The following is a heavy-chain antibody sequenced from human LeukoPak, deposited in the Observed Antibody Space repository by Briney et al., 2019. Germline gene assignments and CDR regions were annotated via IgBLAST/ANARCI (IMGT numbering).Heavy chain of an antibody. CDR1: GSHSTNYW. D-gene: IGHD5-18*01. J-gene: IGHJ4*02. Sequence: GAPLQTSSKGPGSHSTNYWIGWVRRLPGKGLEWRGGITPVNAGNKYSPSFQSQVTISGDKSISTAYVQWSSVKASGTAMYYCARPGGSGTYSYVSFDYWGQGTLVTVSS. CDR3: ARPGGSGTYSYVSFDY. V-gene: IGHV5-51*01. CDR2: ITPVNAGN.